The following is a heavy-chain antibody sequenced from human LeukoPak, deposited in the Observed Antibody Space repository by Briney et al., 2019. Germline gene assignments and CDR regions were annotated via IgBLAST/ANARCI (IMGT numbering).Heavy chain of an antibody. CDR2: INQAGSVQ. CDR1: GFTFRSYW. Sequence: PGGSLRLSCAASGFTFRSYWMSWVRQAPGEGLEWVANINQAGSVQYYVDSVKGRFTIPRDDAKNSLYVQMNSLREEDTAVYYCARVGYSGWNLEYWGQGTLVTVSS. J-gene: IGHJ4*02. CDR3: ARVGYSGWNLEY. D-gene: IGHD5-12*01. V-gene: IGHV3-7*01.